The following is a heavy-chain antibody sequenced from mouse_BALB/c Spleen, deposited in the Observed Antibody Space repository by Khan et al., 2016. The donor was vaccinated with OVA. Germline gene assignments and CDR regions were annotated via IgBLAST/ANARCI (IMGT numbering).Heavy chain of an antibody. CDR2: ISSDSITL. CDR1: GFTFSSFG. J-gene: IGHJ3*01. Sequence: DVMLVESGGGLVQPGGSRKLACAASGFTFSSFGMHWVRQAPEKGLEWVAYISSDSITLYYADTVKGRFTISRDNPRNPLLLPMTSLSSADTDMYYCARGKWAWFAYWGQGTLVTVSA. V-gene: IGHV5-17*02. D-gene: IGHD2-1*01. CDR3: ARGKWAWFAY.